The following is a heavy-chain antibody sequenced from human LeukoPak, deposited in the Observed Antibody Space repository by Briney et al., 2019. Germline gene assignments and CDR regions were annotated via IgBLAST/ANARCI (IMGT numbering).Heavy chain of an antibody. CDR3: ARRGTYCSGGSCELDY. CDR1: GGSISSYY. CDR2: IYYNGST. V-gene: IGHV4-59*08. J-gene: IGHJ4*02. Sequence: STETLSLTCTVSGGSISSYYWSWIRQPPGKGLEWIGYIYYNGSTNYNPSLKSRVTISVDTSKNQFSLKLSSVTAADTAVYYCARRGTYCSGGSCELDYWGQGTLVTVSS. D-gene: IGHD2-15*01.